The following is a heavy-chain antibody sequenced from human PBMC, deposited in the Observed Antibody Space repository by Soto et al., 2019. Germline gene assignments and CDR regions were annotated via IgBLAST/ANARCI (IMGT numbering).Heavy chain of an antibody. CDR2: ITSGLTA. J-gene: IGHJ4*02. CDR3: ARDTSHGVTIGGLDS. D-gene: IGHD3-16*01. CDR1: GFSFGGYN. Sequence: EVQLVESGGGLVQPGGSLRLSCAASGFSFGGYNMNWVRQAPGKGLEWVSHITSGLTAHYADFVQGRFTISRENAKNPLYLEMNDLRDEDTAVYYCARDTSHGVTIGGLDSWGQGTLVTVSS. V-gene: IGHV3-48*02.